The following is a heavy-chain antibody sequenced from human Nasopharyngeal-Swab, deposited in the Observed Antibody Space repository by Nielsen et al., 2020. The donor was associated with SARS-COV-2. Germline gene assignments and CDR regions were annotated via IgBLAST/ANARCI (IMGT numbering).Heavy chain of an antibody. D-gene: IGHD2-2*01. CDR3: ARRVNQLLFWFDP. CDR2: INHSGST. J-gene: IGHJ5*02. Sequence: VRQMPGKGLEWIGEINHSGSTNYNPSLKSRVTISVDTSKNQFSLKLSSVTAADTAVYYCARRVNQLLFWFDPWGQGTLVTVSS. V-gene: IGHV4-34*01.